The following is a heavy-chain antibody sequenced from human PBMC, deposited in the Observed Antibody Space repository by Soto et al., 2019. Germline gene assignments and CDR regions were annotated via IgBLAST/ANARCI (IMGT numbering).Heavy chain of an antibody. J-gene: IGHJ4*02. CDR2: IYYSGST. Sequence: HLQLQESGPGLVQPSETLSLTCTVSGGSISSSSYYWCWIRQPPGKGLEWIGSIYYSGSTYYNPSLKSRVSIPVGFSKNQSGLKLSSVTATDKAVYDCATWLVNRGYYFDYWGQGTLVTVSS. D-gene: IGHD6-19*01. CDR1: GGSISSSSYY. V-gene: IGHV4-39*01. CDR3: ATWLVNRGYYFDY.